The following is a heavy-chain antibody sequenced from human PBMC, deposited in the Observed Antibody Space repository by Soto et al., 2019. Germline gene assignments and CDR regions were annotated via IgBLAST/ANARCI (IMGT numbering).Heavy chain of an antibody. CDR1: GGSISSGDYY. Sequence: TLSLTCTVPGGSISSGDYYWSWIRQPPGKGLEWIGYIYYSGSTYYNPSLKSRVTISVDTSKNQFSLRLSSVTAADTAVYYCARERPDGCRLDPWGQGTLVTVSS. CDR3: ARERPDGCRLDP. D-gene: IGHD6-19*01. CDR2: IYYSGST. J-gene: IGHJ5*02. V-gene: IGHV4-30-4*01.